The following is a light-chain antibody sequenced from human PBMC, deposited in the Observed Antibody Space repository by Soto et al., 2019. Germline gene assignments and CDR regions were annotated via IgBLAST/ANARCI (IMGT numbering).Light chain of an antibody. CDR1: QSVSSSY. Sequence: EIVLTQSPGTLSLSPGERATLSCRASQSVSSSYLAWYQQKPGQAPRLLIYGASSRATGIPDRFSGSGSGTDFPLTISRLEAEDFAVYYCQQYGSSPTFGQGTKVEIQ. J-gene: IGKJ1*01. V-gene: IGKV3-20*01. CDR2: GAS. CDR3: QQYGSSPT.